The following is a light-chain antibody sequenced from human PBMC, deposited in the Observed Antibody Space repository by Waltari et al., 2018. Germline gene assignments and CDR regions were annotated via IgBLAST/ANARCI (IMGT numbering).Light chain of an antibody. CDR3: QHYVRLPVT. J-gene: IGKJ1*01. Sequence: EIVLPQSPGTLTLSPGERATLSCWASQSVGRSLAWYQQKRGQAPRLLIYGASTRATGVPDRLSGSGSGTDFSLTISRLEPEDFAVYYCQHYVRLPVTFGQGTKVEI. CDR2: GAS. V-gene: IGKV3-20*01. CDR1: QSVGRS.